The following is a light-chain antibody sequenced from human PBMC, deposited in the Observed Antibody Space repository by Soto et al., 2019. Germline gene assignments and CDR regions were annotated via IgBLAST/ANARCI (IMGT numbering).Light chain of an antibody. CDR3: QQYNSYSPVWT. Sequence: DIQMTQSPSTLSASVGDRVTITCRASQSISSWLAWYQQKPGKAPKLLIYDASSLESGVPSRFSGSGSGTEFTLTISSLQPDDFATYYCQQYNSYSPVWTFGQGTTVEIK. V-gene: IGKV1-5*01. CDR2: DAS. CDR1: QSISSW. J-gene: IGKJ1*01.